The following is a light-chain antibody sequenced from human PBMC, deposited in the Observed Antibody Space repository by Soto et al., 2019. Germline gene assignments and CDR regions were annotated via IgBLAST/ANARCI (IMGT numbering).Light chain of an antibody. CDR3: QQRSEWPIT. J-gene: IGKJ5*01. CDR1: QSVSSSY. Sequence: EIVLTQSPGTLSLSPGERATLSCRASQSVSSSYLAWYQQKPGQAPRLLIYGPSRRATGIPDRFSGSGSGTDFTLTISRLEPEDFAVYFCQQRSEWPITFGQGTRLEIK. CDR2: GPS. V-gene: IGKV3D-20*02.